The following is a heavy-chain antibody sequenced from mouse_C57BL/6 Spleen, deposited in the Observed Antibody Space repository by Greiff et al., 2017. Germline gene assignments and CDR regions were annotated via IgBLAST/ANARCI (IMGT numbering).Heavy chain of an antibody. J-gene: IGHJ3*01. V-gene: IGHV1-66*01. CDR3: ARGGNSPFAY. D-gene: IGHD2-1*01. CDR2: IYSGSGNT. CDR1: GYSFTSYY. Sequence: VQLQQSGPELVKPGASVKISCKASGYSFTSYYIHWVKQRPGQGLEWIGWIYSGSGNTKYNEKFKGKATLTADTSSSTAYMQLSSLTSEDSAVYYCARGGNSPFAYWGQGTLVTVSA.